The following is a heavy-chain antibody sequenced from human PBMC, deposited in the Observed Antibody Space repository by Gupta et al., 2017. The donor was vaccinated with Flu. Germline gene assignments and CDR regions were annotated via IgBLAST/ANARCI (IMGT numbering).Heavy chain of an antibody. CDR2: ISPIFGTA. V-gene: IGHV1-69*01. J-gene: IGHJ4*02. D-gene: IGHD2-2*01. CDR1: VGTFSSYA. Sequence: QVQLVQSGAEVKKPVSSVKVSCKASVGTFSSYAISWVRQAPGQGLEWMGGISPIFGTANYAQKFQGRGTITADESTSTAYMELSSLRSEDTAVYYCARGRYCSSTSCYDNWGQGTLVTVSS. CDR3: ARGRYCSSTSCYDN.